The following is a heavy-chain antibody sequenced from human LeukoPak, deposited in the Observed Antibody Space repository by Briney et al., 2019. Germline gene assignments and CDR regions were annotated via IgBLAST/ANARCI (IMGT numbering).Heavy chain of an antibody. J-gene: IGHJ5*02. D-gene: IGHD6-13*01. CDR2: IYYSGST. V-gene: IGHV4-59*01. Sequence: PSETLSLTCTVSGGSISSYYWSRIRQPPGKGLEWIGYIYYSGSTNYNPSLKSRVTISVDTSKNQFSLKLSSVTAADTAVYYCARAVGGADSSSWTNWFDPWGQGTLVTVSS. CDR1: GGSISSYY. CDR3: ARAVGGADSSSWTNWFDP.